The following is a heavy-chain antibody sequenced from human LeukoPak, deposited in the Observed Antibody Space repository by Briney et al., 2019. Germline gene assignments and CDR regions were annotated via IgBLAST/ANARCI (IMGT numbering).Heavy chain of an antibody. Sequence: GGSLRLSCAASGFTFSSYEMNWVRQAPEKGLEWVSYISSSGSTIYYADSVKGRFTISRDNSKNTLYLQMNSLRAEDTAVYYCAKDKARVHPSGAFDIWGQGTMVTVSS. J-gene: IGHJ3*02. CDR2: ISSSGSTI. V-gene: IGHV3-48*03. CDR1: GFTFSSYE. CDR3: AKDKARVHPSGAFDI. D-gene: IGHD1-1*01.